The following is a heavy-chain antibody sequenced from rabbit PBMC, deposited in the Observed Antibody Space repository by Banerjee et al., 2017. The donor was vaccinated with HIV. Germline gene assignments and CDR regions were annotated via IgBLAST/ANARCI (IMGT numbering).Heavy chain of an antibody. CDR2: IYAGASGST. D-gene: IGHD4-1*01. V-gene: IGHV1S45*01. Sequence: QEQLVESGGGLVKPGASLTLTCTASGFDFSSSYYMCWVRQAPGKRLEWIGYIYAGASGSTYYASWAKGRFTISKTSSTTVTLQMTSLTAADTATYFCARDLAGVIGWNFNLWGPGTLVTVS. CDR1: GFDFSSSYY. J-gene: IGHJ4*01. CDR3: ARDLAGVIGWNFNL.